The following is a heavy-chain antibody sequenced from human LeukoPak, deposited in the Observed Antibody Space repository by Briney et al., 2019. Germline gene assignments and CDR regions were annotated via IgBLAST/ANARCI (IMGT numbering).Heavy chain of an antibody. V-gene: IGHV3-7*01. Sequence: GGSLRLSCAASGFTFSSYWMSWVRQAPGRGLEWVANIKQDGSEKYYVDSVKGRFTISRENAKNSLYLQMSSLRAEYTAVYYCARDYFRTFDYWGQGTLVTVSS. CDR2: IKQDGSEK. J-gene: IGHJ4*02. CDR3: ARDYFRTFDY. D-gene: IGHD3-9*01. CDR1: GFTFSSYW.